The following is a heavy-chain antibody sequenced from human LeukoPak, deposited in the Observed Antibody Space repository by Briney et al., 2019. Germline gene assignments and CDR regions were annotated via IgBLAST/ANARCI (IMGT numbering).Heavy chain of an antibody. CDR1: GDSVSSYS. J-gene: IGHJ5*02. D-gene: IGHD5-18*01. CDR3: ARHVGYGNNWFDP. CDR2: IYYSGST. Sequence: SETLSLTCTVSGDSVSSYSWTWIRQPPGKGLEWIGYIYYSGSTNYNPSLKSRVTISVDTSKNQFSLKLRSLTAADTAVYYCARHVGYGNNWFDPWGQGTLVTVSS. V-gene: IGHV4-59*08.